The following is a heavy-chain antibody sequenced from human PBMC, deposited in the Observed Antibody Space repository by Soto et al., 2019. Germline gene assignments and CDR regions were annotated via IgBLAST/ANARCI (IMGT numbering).Heavy chain of an antibody. CDR2: ISYDGSNK. J-gene: IGHJ6*02. D-gene: IGHD6-19*01. V-gene: IGHV3-30*18. CDR1: GFTFSSYG. Sequence: QVQLVESGGGVVQPGRSLRLSCAASGFTFSSYGMHWVRQAPGKGLEWVAVISYDGSNKYYADSVKGRFTISRDNSKNXLXLXXNSLRAEDTAVYYCAKEGGEAVAALTYYYYYGMDVWGQGTTVTVSS. CDR3: AKEGGEAVAALTYYYYYGMDV.